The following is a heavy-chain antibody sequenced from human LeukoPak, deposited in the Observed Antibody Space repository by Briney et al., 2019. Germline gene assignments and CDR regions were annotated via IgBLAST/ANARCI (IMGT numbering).Heavy chain of an antibody. D-gene: IGHD5-18*01. CDR1: GFTFSSYA. CDR3: ANTYQYVVTAMVTIFDY. Sequence: GGSLRLSCAASGFTFSSYAMSWVRQAPGKGLEWVSAISGSGGSTYYADSVKGRFTISRDNSKNTLYLQMNSLRAEDTAVYYCANTYQYVVTAMVTIFDYWGQGTLVTVSS. V-gene: IGHV3-23*01. CDR2: ISGSGGST. J-gene: IGHJ4*02.